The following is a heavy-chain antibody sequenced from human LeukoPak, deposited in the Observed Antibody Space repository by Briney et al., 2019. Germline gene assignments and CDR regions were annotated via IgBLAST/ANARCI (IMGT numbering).Heavy chain of an antibody. CDR2: IYYSGST. CDR1: GGSISSGGYY. J-gene: IGHJ6*02. V-gene: IGHV4-31*03. D-gene: IGHD3-10*01. Sequence: PSETLSLTCTVSGGSISSGGYYWSWIRQHPGKGLEWIGYIYYSGSTYYNPSLKSRVTISVDTSKNQFSLKLSSVTAADTAVYYCARESITMVRGSYGIDVWGQGTTVTVSS. CDR3: ARESITMVRGSYGIDV.